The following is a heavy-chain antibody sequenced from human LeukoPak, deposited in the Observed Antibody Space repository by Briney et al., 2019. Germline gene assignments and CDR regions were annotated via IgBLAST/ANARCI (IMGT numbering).Heavy chain of an antibody. CDR2: FDPEDGET. CDR3: ATGPYSGIDY. CDR1: GGTFSSYA. J-gene: IGHJ4*02. D-gene: IGHD1-26*01. V-gene: IGHV1-24*01. Sequence: GASVKVSCKASGGTFSSYAISWVRQAPGQGLEWMGGFDPEDGETIYAQKFQGRVTMTEDTSTDTAYMELSSLRSEDTAVYYCATGPYSGIDYWGQGTLVTVSS.